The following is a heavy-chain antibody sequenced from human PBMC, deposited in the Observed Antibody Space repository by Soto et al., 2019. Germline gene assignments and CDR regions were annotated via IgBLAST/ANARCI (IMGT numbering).Heavy chain of an antibody. Sequence: SETLSLTCTVSGXSISSYYWSWIRQPPGKGLEWIGYIYYSGSTNYNPSLKSRVTISVDTSKNQFSLKLSSVTAADTAMYYCARATGGYSFDYWGLGTLVTVSS. CDR3: ARATGGYSFDY. J-gene: IGHJ4*02. CDR1: GXSISSYY. D-gene: IGHD3-22*01. V-gene: IGHV4-59*08. CDR2: IYYSGST.